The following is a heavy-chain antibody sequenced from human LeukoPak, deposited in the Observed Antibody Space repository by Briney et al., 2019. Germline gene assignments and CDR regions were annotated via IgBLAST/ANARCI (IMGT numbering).Heavy chain of an antibody. CDR3: ARKDRLGYSYGQGPFDF. Sequence: GGSLRLSCAASGFTFSSYSMNWVRQAPGKGLEWVSSISSSGSYIYYADSVKGRFTISRDNAKNSLYLQTNSLRAEDTAVYYCARKDRLGYSYGQGPFDFWGQGTLVTVSS. CDR2: ISSSGSYI. J-gene: IGHJ4*02. D-gene: IGHD5-18*01. CDR1: GFTFSSYS. V-gene: IGHV3-21*01.